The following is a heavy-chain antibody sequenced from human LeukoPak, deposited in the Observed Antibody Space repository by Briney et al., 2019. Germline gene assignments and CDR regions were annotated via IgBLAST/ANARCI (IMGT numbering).Heavy chain of an antibody. CDR2: ISWNSGSI. CDR1: GFTFYDYS. CDR3: AVHTGYSSSSPLAY. Sequence: SLRLFCAASGFTFYDYSKHLVRQAPGEGLGWVSGISWNSGSIGYADSVKGRFTISRDNSKNTLYLQMNSLRAEDTAVYYCAVHTGYSSSSPLAYWGQGTLVTVSS. J-gene: IGHJ4*02. V-gene: IGHV3-9*01. D-gene: IGHD6-6*01.